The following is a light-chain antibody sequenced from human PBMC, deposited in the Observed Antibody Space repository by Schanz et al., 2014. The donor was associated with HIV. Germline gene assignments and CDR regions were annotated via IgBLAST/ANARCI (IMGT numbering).Light chain of an antibody. Sequence: QSVLTQPPSVSGTPGQRVTISCSGSTSNIGRYTVNWYQHLPGTAPKFLIYSNSQRPSGVPDRFSGSESGTSASLAISGLQSEDEADYYCGTWDDSLNGWVFGGGTKLTVL. CDR3: GTWDDSLNGWV. CDR2: SNS. CDR1: TSNIGRYT. J-gene: IGLJ3*02. V-gene: IGLV1-44*01.